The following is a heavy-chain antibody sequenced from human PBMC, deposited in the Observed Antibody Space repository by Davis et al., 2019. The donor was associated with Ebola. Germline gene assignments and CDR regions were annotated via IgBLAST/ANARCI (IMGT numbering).Heavy chain of an antibody. J-gene: IGHJ6*02. CDR2: ISAYNGNT. CDR1: AYTFTSYG. V-gene: IGHV1-18*01. CDR3: ARAGSWNDDAYYYGMDV. Sequence: ASVQVPCNASAYTFTSYGISWVRQAPGQGLEWMGWISAYNGNTNYAQKLQGRVTMTTDTSTSTAYMELRSLRSDDTAVYYCARAGSWNDDAYYYGMDVWGQGTTVTVSS. D-gene: IGHD1-1*01.